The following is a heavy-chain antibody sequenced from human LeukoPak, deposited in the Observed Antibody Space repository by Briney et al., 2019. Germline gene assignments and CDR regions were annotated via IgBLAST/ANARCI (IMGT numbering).Heavy chain of an antibody. CDR1: GFTFDSYD. CDR3: TLTLVRGRVYGMDV. V-gene: IGHV3-23*01. D-gene: IGHD3-10*01. J-gene: IGHJ6*04. Sequence: GGSLRLSCAASGFTFDSYDMSWVRQAPGKGLEWVSGTSASGGRTYYADSVKGRSTISRDNSKNTLYLQMNSLRAEDTAVYYCTLTLVRGRVYGMDVWGEGTTVTVSS. CDR2: TSASGGRT.